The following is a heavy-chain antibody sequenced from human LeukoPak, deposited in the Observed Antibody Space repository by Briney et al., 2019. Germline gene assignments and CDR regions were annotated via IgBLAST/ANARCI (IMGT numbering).Heavy chain of an antibody. J-gene: IGHJ3*02. CDR1: GGSISSSNW. CDR3: ARRGVEATKYDAFDI. D-gene: IGHD1-26*01. V-gene: IGHV4-4*02. CDR2: IYHSGST. Sequence: SETLSLTCAVSGGSISSSNWWSWVRQPPGKGLEWIGEIYHSGSTNYNPSLKSRVTISVDKSKNQFSLKLSSVTAADTAVYYCARRGVEATKYDAFDIWGQGTMVTVSS.